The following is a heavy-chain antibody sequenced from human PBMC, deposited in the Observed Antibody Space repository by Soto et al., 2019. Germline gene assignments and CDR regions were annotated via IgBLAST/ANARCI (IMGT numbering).Heavy chain of an antibody. V-gene: IGHV4-34*01. CDR2: INHSGST. CDR1: GGSFSGYY. D-gene: IGHD3-9*01. Sequence: SETLSLTCAVYGGSFSGYYWSWIRQPPGKGLEWIGEINHSGSTNYNPSLKSRVTISVDTSKNQFSLKLSSVTAADTAVYYCARGNWGKRYFDWLDGGYYMDVWGKGTTVTVSS. J-gene: IGHJ6*03. CDR3: ARGNWGKRYFDWLDGGYYMDV.